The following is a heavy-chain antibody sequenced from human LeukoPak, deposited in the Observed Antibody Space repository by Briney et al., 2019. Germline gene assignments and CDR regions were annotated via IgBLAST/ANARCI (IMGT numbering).Heavy chain of an antibody. CDR1: GFTFSSYS. J-gene: IGHJ3*02. V-gene: IGHV3-21*01. CDR2: ISSSSSYI. D-gene: IGHD6-19*01. CDR3: ARCGGGSGWLDAFDI. Sequence: GGSLRLSCAASGFTFSSYSMNWVRQAPGKGLEWVSSISSSSSYIYYVDSVKGRFTISRDNAKNSLYLHMNSLRAEDTAVYYCARCGGGSGWLDAFDIWGQGTMVTVSS.